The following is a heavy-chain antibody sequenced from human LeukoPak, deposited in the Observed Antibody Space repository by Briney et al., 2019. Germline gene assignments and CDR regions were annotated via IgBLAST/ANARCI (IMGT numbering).Heavy chain of an antibody. V-gene: IGHV1-69*13. Sequence: ASVKVSCKASGGTFSSYAISWVRQAPGQGLEWMGGIIPIFGTANYAQKFQGRVTITADESTSTAYMELSSLRSEDTAVYYCARLSSGYLYYYGMDVWGQGTTVTVSS. CDR3: ARLSSGYLYYYGMDV. CDR2: IIPIFGTA. D-gene: IGHD3-22*01. J-gene: IGHJ6*02. CDR1: GGTFSSYA.